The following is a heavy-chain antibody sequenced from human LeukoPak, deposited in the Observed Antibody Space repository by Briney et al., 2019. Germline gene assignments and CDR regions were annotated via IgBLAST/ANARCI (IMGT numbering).Heavy chain of an antibody. CDR1: GGSISSYY. D-gene: IGHD3-10*01. CDR3: SRDSRSTLWLGEWPQCNYYGMDA. J-gene: IGHJ6*02. Sequence: SETLSLTCTVSGGSISSYYWSWIRQPPGKGLEWIGYIYYSGSTNYNPSLKSRVTISVDTSKNQFSLKLSSVTAADTAVYYFSRDSRSTLWLGEWPQCNYYGMDAWGPGKPVTVS. CDR2: IYYSGST. V-gene: IGHV4-59*01.